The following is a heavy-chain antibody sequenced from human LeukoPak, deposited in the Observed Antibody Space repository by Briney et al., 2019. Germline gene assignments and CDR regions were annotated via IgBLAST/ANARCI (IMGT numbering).Heavy chain of an antibody. Sequence: SETLSLTCTVSGGSISSSSYYWGWIRQPPGKGLEWIGSIYYSGSTYYNPSLKSRVTISVDTSKNQFSLKLSSVTAADTAVYYCARVRYCSSTSCYAPTFFDYWGQGTLVTVSS. J-gene: IGHJ4*02. CDR1: GGSISSSSYY. CDR3: ARVRYCSSTSCYAPTFFDY. V-gene: IGHV4-39*07. CDR2: IYYSGST. D-gene: IGHD2-2*01.